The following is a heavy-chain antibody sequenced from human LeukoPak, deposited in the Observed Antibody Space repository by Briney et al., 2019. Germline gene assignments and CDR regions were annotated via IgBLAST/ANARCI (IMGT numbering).Heavy chain of an antibody. CDR3: AREHDEGGYSGYDDAFDI. CDR1: GFTFSSYA. D-gene: IGHD5-12*01. J-gene: IGHJ3*02. V-gene: IGHV3-30*04. CDR2: ISYDGSNK. Sequence: GRSLRLSCAASGFTFSSYAMHWVRQAPGKGLEWVAVISYDGSNKYYAGSVKGRFTISRDNSKNTLYLQMNSLRAEDTAVYYCAREHDEGGYSGYDDAFDIWGQGTMVTVSS.